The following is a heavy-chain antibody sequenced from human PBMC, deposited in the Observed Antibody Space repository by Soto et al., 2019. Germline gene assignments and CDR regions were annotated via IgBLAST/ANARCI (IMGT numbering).Heavy chain of an antibody. V-gene: IGHV3-30*18. D-gene: IGHD2-2*01. J-gene: IGHJ4*02. Sequence: GGSLRLSCAASGFTFSSYGMHWVRQAPGKGLEWVAVISYDGSNKYYADSVKGRFTISRDNSKNTLYLQMNSLRAEDTAVYYCAKDGWVVPAAIHLDYWGQGTLVTVSS. CDR1: GFTFSSYG. CDR2: ISYDGSNK. CDR3: AKDGWVVPAAIHLDY.